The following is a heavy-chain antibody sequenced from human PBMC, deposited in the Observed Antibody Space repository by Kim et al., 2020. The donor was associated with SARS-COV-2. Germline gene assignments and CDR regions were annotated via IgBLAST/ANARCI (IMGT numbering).Heavy chain of an antibody. Sequence: GGSLRLSCAASGFTFSSYGMHWVRQAPGKGLEWVAVISYDGSNKYYADSVKGRFTISRDNSKNTLYLQMNSLRAEDTAVYYCAKTHSGWYLFGGMDVWGQGTTVTVSS. V-gene: IGHV3-33*05. CDR2: ISYDGSNK. J-gene: IGHJ6*02. D-gene: IGHD6-19*01. CDR3: AKTHSGWYLFGGMDV. CDR1: GFTFSSYG.